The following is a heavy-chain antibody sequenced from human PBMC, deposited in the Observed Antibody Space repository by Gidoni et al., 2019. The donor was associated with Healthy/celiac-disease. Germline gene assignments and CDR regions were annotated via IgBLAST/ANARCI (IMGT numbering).Heavy chain of an antibody. CDR2: IYSGGST. V-gene: IGHV3-53*01. CDR3: ARAVTGGPYYYYYMDV. J-gene: IGHJ6*03. CDR1: GFTVSRNY. Sequence: EVQLVESGGGLTQPGGSLRLSCAASGFTVSRNYMSWVRQAPGKGLAWVSVIYSGGSTYYADSVKGRFTISRDNSKNTLYLQMNSLRAEDTAVYYCARAVTGGPYYYYYMDVWGKGTTVTVSS. D-gene: IGHD7-27*01.